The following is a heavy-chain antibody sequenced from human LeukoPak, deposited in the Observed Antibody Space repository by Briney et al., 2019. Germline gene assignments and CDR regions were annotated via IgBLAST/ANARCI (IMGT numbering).Heavy chain of an antibody. V-gene: IGHV4-61*01. CDR3: ARGWDGYNYDY. Sequence: PSETLSLTCTVSGGSISSSNYYWSWLRQPPGKGLEWIGYIYYGGSTNYNPSLKSRVTISVDTSKNQFSLKLSSVTAADTAVYYCARGWDGYNYDYWGQGTLVTVSS. D-gene: IGHD5-24*01. CDR2: IYYGGST. J-gene: IGHJ4*02. CDR1: GGSISSSNYY.